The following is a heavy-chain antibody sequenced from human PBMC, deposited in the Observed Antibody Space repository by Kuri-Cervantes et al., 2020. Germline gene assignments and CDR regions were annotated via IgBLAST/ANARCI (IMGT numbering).Heavy chain of an antibody. V-gene: IGHV3-30*03. CDR2: ISYDETYK. Sequence: GGSLRLSCAASGFTFSSYGMHWVRQAPGKGLEWVAIISYDETYKYYADSVKGRFTISRDNSKNTLYLQMNSLRAEDTAVYYCAREDTVTTGFAFDIWGQGTMVTVSS. D-gene: IGHD4-17*01. CDR3: AREDTVTTGFAFDI. CDR1: GFTFSSYG. J-gene: IGHJ3*02.